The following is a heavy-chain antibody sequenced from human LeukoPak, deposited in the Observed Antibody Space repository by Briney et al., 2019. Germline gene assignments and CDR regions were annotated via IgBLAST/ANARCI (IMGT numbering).Heavy chain of an antibody. CDR1: GGSISSYY. V-gene: IGHV4-59*08. CDR2: IYYSGST. J-gene: IGHJ3*02. CDR3: ARMPKGDAFDI. D-gene: IGHD2-2*01. Sequence: SETLSLTCTVSGGSISSYYWSWIRQPPGKGLEWIGYIYYSGSTNYNPSLKSRVTISVDTSKNQFSLKLSSVTAADTAVYYCARMPKGDAFDIWGQGTMVTVSS.